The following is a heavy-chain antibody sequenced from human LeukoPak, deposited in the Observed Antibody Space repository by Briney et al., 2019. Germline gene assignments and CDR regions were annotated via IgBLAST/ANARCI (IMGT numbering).Heavy chain of an antibody. CDR3: ARYGDPNYYLDH. J-gene: IGHJ4*02. D-gene: IGHD2-21*02. V-gene: IGHV4-59*12. CDR1: GGSISSDY. CDR2: MYYTGST. Sequence: SETLSLTCTVSGGSISSDYWSWIRQPPGKGLEWIGYMYYTGSTNYNPSLESRVSMSADTSKNQFSLKLSSVTAADTAVYYCARYGDPNYYLDHWGQGILVTVSS.